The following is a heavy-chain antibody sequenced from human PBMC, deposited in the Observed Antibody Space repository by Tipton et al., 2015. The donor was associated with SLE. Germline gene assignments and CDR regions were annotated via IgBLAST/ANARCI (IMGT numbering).Heavy chain of an antibody. CDR1: GDTISDHY. CDR3: ARDGDGYNLWYFDY. V-gene: IGHV4-59*11. Sequence: TLSLTCTVSGDTISDHYWRWLRQPPGKGLGWIGYISYSGSTNYSPSLKSRVTISLETSKTQFSLKLSSVTAADTAVYYCARDGDGYNLWYFDYWGQGTLVTVSS. J-gene: IGHJ4*02. CDR2: ISYSGST. D-gene: IGHD5-24*01.